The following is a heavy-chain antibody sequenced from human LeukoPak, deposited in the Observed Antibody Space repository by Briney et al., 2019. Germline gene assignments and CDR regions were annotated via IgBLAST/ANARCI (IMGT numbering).Heavy chain of an antibody. CDR2: VKQDGSEK. Sequence: PGGSLRLSCEASEFTFSNYWMSWVRQAPGKGLEWVANVKQDGSEKYYVDSVKGRFTISRDNAKNSLYLQMNSLRAEDTAVYYCARDRRVARQLVSRRSYYYYGMDVWGQGTTVTVSS. CDR3: ARDRRVARQLVSRRSYYYYGMDV. CDR1: EFTFSNYW. V-gene: IGHV3-7*01. J-gene: IGHJ6*02. D-gene: IGHD6-13*01.